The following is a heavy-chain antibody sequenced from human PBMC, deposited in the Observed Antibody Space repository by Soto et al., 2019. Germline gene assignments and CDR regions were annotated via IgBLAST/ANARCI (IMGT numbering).Heavy chain of an antibody. D-gene: IGHD6-19*01. J-gene: IGHJ4*02. CDR1: GGSFSANY. Sequence: QVQLQQWGAGLLKPSETLSLTCAVYGGSFSANYWSWIRQPPGEGLEWVGEINHSGSTNYNPPLNSRVTMSVDTSKNQFSLKLSSVTAADTAVYYCASRGVAAAPYYFGYWGQGILVTVSS. V-gene: IGHV4-34*02. CDR3: ASRGVAAAPYYFGY. CDR2: INHSGST.